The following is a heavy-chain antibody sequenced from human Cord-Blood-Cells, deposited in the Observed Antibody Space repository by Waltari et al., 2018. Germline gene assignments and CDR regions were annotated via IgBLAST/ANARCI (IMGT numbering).Heavy chain of an antibody. J-gene: IGHJ3*02. V-gene: IGHV3-30*18. Sequence: VQLVVSGGGVVQPGRSRRLSCAASGFTLSSYGIPLVRLAPGQGQEWVAVIWYDGSNKYYADSVKGRFTISRENSKNTLYLQMNSLRAEDTAMYYCAKVSSSYSSSWGGAFDIWGQGTMVTGSS. CDR2: IWYDGSNK. D-gene: IGHD6-13*01. CDR1: GFTLSSYG. CDR3: AKVSSSYSSSWGGAFDI.